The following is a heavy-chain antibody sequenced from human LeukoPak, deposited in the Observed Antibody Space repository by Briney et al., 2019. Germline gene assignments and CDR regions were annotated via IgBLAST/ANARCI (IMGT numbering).Heavy chain of an antibody. V-gene: IGHV4-4*07. CDR1: GGXISSHH. D-gene: IGHD3-10*01. CDR2: FATSGST. J-gene: IGHJ4*02. Sequence: PSETLSLTRTVSGGXISSHHCSWLRQPAGRGLEWIGRFATSGSTKYNPSLSGRVTMSVDTSKNQFSLKLSSVTAADTAVYYCARGQPIGEVSARFDYWGQGTLVTVSS. CDR3: ARGQPIGEVSARFDY.